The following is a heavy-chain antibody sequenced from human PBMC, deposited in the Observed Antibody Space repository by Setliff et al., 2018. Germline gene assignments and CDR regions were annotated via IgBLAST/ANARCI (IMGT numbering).Heavy chain of an antibody. CDR1: GLTFSDYP. CDR3: ARAHRFFSDTSGYFYDQGRSAFDV. V-gene: IGHV3-23*01. D-gene: IGHD3-22*01. CDR2: ISAGPGYT. J-gene: IGHJ3*01. Sequence: GGSLRLSCAASGLTFSDYPMSWVRQAPGKGLEWVSAISAGPGYTYYADSVKGRFTISRDDSKNTLYLQMSSLTAEDTAVYYCARAHRFFSDTSGYFYDQGRSAFDVWGQWTMVTVSS.